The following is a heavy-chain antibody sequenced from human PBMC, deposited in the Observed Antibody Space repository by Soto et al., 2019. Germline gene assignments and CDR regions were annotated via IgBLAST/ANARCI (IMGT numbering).Heavy chain of an antibody. CDR3: ARDIGSYAYGEGY. J-gene: IGHJ4*02. CDR1: GGSFNSYW. CDR2: VYSSGTT. Sequence: PSETLSLTCSVSGGSFNSYWWSWILQPAGKGLEWIGRVYSSGTTDYNPSLNSRATLSVETSKNQLSLKLSSVTAADTAVYYCARDIGSYAYGEGYWGQGIQVTVSS. V-gene: IGHV4-4*07. D-gene: IGHD3-10*01.